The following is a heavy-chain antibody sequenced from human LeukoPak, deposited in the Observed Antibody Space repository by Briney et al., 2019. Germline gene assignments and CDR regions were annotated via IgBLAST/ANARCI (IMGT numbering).Heavy chain of an antibody. CDR3: ARDSGTSYSSGWYDY. D-gene: IGHD6-19*01. V-gene: IGHV3-48*04. CDR1: GFTFSSYS. Sequence: GGSLRLSCAASGFTFSSYSMNWVRQAPGKGLEWVSYISSSRSTIYYADSVKGRFTISRDNAKNSLYLQMNSLKAEDTAVYYCARDSGTSYSSGWYDYWGQGTLVTVSS. J-gene: IGHJ4*02. CDR2: ISSSRSTI.